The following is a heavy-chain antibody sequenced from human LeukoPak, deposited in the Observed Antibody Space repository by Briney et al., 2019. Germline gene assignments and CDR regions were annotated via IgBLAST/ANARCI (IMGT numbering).Heavy chain of an antibody. D-gene: IGHD2-21*02. CDR3: AKWGCSGSDCYPFDY. J-gene: IGHJ4*02. V-gene: IGHV3-23*01. CDR2: ISDSGNT. CDR1: GFTLSSYA. Sequence: GGSLRLSCAASGFTLSSYAMSWVRQAPGKGLEWVSAISDSGNTYHADSVKGRFTISRDSSKNTLFLQMNSLRAEDTAVYYCAKWGCSGSDCYPFDYWGQGTLVTVSS.